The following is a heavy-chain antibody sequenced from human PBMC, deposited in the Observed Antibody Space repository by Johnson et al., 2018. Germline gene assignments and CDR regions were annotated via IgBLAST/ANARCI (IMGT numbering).Heavy chain of an antibody. CDR3: ARDLTTVTTNSEYFQP. CDR2: ISTSSSYI. CDR1: GFIFGTYS. J-gene: IGHJ1*01. D-gene: IGHD4-17*01. Sequence: VQLVESGGGLVKPGGSXRLTCAASGFIFGTYSMNWVRQAPGKGLEWVSSISTSSSYINYADSVKGRFTISRDNAKNSLDLQMNSLRAEDTAVYYCARDLTTVTTNSEYFQPWGQGTLVTVSS. V-gene: IGHV3-21*01.